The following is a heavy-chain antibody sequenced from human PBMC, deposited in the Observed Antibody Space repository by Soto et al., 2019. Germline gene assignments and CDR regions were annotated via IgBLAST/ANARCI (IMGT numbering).Heavy chain of an antibody. Sequence: SESLSLTCPGYGGSISSDYGSWIREPRGRGVEGIGYIYHRPSPNHNPSIKSAVTISADTSKNHFSRKLSSVTAADTAVYYCAREYSSGWSNWFDPWGQGTLVTVSS. CDR3: AREYSSGWSNWFDP. CDR2: IYHRPSP. V-gene: IGHV4-59*01. CDR1: GGSISSDY. J-gene: IGHJ5*02. D-gene: IGHD6-19*01.